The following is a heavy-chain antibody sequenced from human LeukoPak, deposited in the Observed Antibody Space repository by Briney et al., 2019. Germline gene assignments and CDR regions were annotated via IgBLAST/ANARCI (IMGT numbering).Heavy chain of an antibody. V-gene: IGHV3-15*07. CDR2: IKSKTDGGTT. D-gene: IGHD5-12*01. CDR3: TTRGYSGYGPTYLFDY. J-gene: IGHJ4*02. Sequence: GGSLRLSCAASGVPFSDAWMNWVRQAPGKGLEWVGRIKSKTDGGTTDYAAPVKGRFTISRDDSKNTLYLQMNSLKTEDTAVYYCTTRGYSGYGPTYLFDYWGQGTLVTVSS. CDR1: GVPFSDAW.